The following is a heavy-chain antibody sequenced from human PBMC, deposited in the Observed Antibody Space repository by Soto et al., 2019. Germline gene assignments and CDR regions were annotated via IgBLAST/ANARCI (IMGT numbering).Heavy chain of an antibody. D-gene: IGHD3-10*01. CDR3: ARHLMVGAFDI. Sequence: SETLSLTCTVSGGSISSSSYYWGWIRQPPGKGLEWIGSIYYSGSTYYNPSLKSRVTISVDTSKNQFSLKLSSVTAADTAVYYCARHLMVGAFDIWGQGTMVT. J-gene: IGHJ3*02. V-gene: IGHV4-39*01. CDR2: IYYSGST. CDR1: GGSISSSSYY.